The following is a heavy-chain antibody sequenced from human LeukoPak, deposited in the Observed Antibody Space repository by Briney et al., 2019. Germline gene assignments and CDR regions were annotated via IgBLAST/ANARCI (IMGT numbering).Heavy chain of an antibody. CDR3: ATDRYDFWSGSHPPFFDY. CDR1: GFTFSSYS. CDR2: ISSSSSYI. D-gene: IGHD3-3*01. V-gene: IGHV3-21*01. J-gene: IGHJ4*02. Sequence: GGSLRLSCAASGFTFSSYSMNWVRQAPGKGLEWVSSISSSSSYIYYADSVKGRFTISRDSAKNSLYLQMNSLRAEDTAVYYCATDRYDFWSGSHPPFFDYWGQGTLVTVSS.